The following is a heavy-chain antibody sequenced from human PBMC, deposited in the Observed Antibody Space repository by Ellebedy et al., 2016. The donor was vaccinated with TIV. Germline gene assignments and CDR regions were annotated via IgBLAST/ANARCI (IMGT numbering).Heavy chain of an antibody. J-gene: IGHJ4*02. D-gene: IGHD1-14*01. Sequence: AASVKVSCKASGYTFTSYGISWVRQAPGQRLEWIGWINAGNGNTKYSQKFQGRVTITRDTSASTAYMELSSLRSEDTAVYYCARAYQYRSQGYYFDYWGQGTLVTVSS. CDR1: GYTFTSYG. CDR3: ARAYQYRSQGYYFDY. V-gene: IGHV1-3*01. CDR2: INAGNGNT.